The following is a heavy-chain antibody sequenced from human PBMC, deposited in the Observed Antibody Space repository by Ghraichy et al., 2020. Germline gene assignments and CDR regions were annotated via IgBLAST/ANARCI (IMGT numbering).Heavy chain of an antibody. CDR2: ISTSGVT. Sequence: SETLSLTCTVSGGSISSYYWSWIRQPPGKGLEWIGYISTSGVTNYNPSLRSRVTISVDTSENQFSLKLRSVTAADTAVYYCASLGGTYDYWGQGTLVTVSA. CDR3: ASLGGTYDY. CDR1: GGSISSYY. J-gene: IGHJ4*02. V-gene: IGHV4-59*01. D-gene: IGHD3-16*01.